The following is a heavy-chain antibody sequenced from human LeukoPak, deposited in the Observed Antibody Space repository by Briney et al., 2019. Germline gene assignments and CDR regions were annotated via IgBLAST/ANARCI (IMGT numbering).Heavy chain of an antibody. D-gene: IGHD2-2*01. V-gene: IGHV3-23*01. CDR2: ISGCGGST. Sequence: GGSLRLFCAASGFTFSSYAMSWVRQAPGGGVEGVSAISGCGGSTYYADYAKGRFTISRDNSKNTLYLQMNSMRAEDTAVYYCAKDIVVVPAAISSGDAFDIWGQGTMVTVSS. CDR1: GFTFSSYA. CDR3: AKDIVVVPAAISSGDAFDI. J-gene: IGHJ3*02.